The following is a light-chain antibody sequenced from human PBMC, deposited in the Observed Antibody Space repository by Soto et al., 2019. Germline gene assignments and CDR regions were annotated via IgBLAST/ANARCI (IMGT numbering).Light chain of an antibody. CDR3: CSFAGTGTFGGYV. J-gene: IGLJ1*01. CDR2: EGT. V-gene: IGLV2-23*03. CDR1: SSDVGGYNY. Sequence: QSVLTQPPSASGSPGQSVTISCTGTSSDVGGYNYVSWYQQHPGKAPKLMIYEGTKRPSGVSNRFSGSKSGITASLTISGLQPEDEADYYCCSFAGTGTFGGYVFGTGTKLTVL.